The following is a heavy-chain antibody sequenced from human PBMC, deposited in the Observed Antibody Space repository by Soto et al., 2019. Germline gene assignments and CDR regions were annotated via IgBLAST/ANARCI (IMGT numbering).Heavy chain of an antibody. D-gene: IGHD1-7*01. V-gene: IGHV3-30*18. CDR1: GFTFSSYG. Sequence: GGSLRLSCAASGFTFSSYGMHWVRQAPGKGLEWVAVISYDGSNKYYADSVKGRFTISRDNSKNTLYLQMSSLKPEDTAVYYCAKDTELQAYYYYYGMDVWGQGTAVTVSS. CDR2: ISYDGSNK. J-gene: IGHJ6*02. CDR3: AKDTELQAYYYYYGMDV.